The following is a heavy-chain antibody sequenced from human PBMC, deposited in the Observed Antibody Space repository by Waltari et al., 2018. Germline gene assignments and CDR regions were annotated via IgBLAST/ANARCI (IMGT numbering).Heavy chain of an antibody. D-gene: IGHD1-26*01. CDR2: VDPEDGEA. Sequence: VLLLQSGAAVKKPGTTVKISCKVSAFTITNYYIHWVQQAPGKGLHWMGLVDPEDGEANYSENFQGRVTMTADTSTDTVYMQLSSLTSDDTAIYYCATGLEDSDSASRPFDVWGQGTMVTVS. J-gene: IGHJ3*01. CDR3: ATGLEDSDSASRPFDV. V-gene: IGHV1-69-2*01. CDR1: AFTITNYY.